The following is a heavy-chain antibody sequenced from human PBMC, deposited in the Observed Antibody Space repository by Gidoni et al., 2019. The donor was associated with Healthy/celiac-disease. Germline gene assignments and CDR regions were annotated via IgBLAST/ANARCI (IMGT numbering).Heavy chain of an antibody. Sequence: ESTNYNPSLKSRVTISVDTSKNQFSLKLSSVTAADTAVYYCARGAPTYCSGGSCYSGGFDYWGQGTLVTVSS. D-gene: IGHD2-15*01. CDR3: ARGAPTYCSGGSCYSGGFDY. V-gene: IGHV4-34*01. J-gene: IGHJ4*02. CDR2: EST.